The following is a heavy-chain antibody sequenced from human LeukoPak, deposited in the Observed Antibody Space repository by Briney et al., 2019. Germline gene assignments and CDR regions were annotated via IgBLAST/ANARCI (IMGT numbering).Heavy chain of an antibody. J-gene: IGHJ3*02. Sequence: GGSLRPSCAASGFTFSSYAMSWVRQAPGKGLEWVSAISGSGGSTYYADSVKGRFTISRDNSKNTLYLQMNGLRAEDTAVYYCANDYGDYVVGFDIWGQGTMVTVSS. V-gene: IGHV3-23*01. CDR2: ISGSGGST. CDR3: ANDYGDYVVGFDI. D-gene: IGHD4-17*01. CDR1: GFTFSSYA.